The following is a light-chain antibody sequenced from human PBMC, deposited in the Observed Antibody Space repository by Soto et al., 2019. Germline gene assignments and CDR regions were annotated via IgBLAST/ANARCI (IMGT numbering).Light chain of an antibody. V-gene: IGKV3-15*01. Sequence: DIVMTQSPAILSVSLGERATLSCLASQSISDNLAWYQQRSCQAPRLLIYGASTRATGVPARFSGSGSGTEFTLTISSLQSDDVAIYYCQQYKRWPPLTFGGGTKVE. J-gene: IGKJ4*01. CDR2: GAS. CDR1: QSISDN. CDR3: QQYKRWPPLT.